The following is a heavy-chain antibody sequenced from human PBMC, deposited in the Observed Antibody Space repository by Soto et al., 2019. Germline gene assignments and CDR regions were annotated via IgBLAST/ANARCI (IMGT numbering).Heavy chain of an antibody. Sequence: ASVKVSCKASGYTFTSYGISWVRQAPGQGLEWMGGFDPEDGETIYAQKFQGRVTMTEDTSTDTAYMELSSLRSEDTAVYYCARHETLHGDYDYWGQGTLVTVSS. J-gene: IGHJ4*02. V-gene: IGHV1-24*01. CDR2: FDPEDGET. CDR1: GYTFTSYG. D-gene: IGHD4-17*01. CDR3: ARHETLHGDYDY.